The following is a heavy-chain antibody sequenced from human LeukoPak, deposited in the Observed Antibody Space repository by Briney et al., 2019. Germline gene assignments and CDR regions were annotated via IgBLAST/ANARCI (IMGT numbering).Heavy chain of an antibody. D-gene: IGHD7-27*01. Sequence: PGGSLRLSCAASAFTFSNYAMNWVRQAPGKGLEWVSAISSSGSSTYYADSVKGRFTISRDNSKNTLYLQMNSLGAEDTAVYYCAKDGPDSWGYFDYWGQGTLVTVSS. V-gene: IGHV3-23*01. J-gene: IGHJ4*02. CDR1: AFTFSNYA. CDR3: AKDGPDSWGYFDY. CDR2: ISSSGSST.